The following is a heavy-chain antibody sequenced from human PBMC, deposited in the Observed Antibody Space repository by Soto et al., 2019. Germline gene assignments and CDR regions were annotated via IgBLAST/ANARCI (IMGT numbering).Heavy chain of an antibody. D-gene: IGHD4-17*01. Sequence: QVQLQESGPGLMKPSGTLSLTCAVSGGSITSGNWWNWVRQPPGKGLEGIGEIYHSGSTNHNPSLKSRVTISVDKSKCHSSLRLTSVTAAYTAVYYCARYGDYPYFDSWGQGTLITVSS. V-gene: IGHV4-4*02. CDR1: GGSITSGNW. CDR3: ARYGDYPYFDS. CDR2: IYHSGST. J-gene: IGHJ4*02.